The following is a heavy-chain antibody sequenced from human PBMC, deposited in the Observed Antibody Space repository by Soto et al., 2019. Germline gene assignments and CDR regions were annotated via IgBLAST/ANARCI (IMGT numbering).Heavy chain of an antibody. V-gene: IGHV1-69*13. CDR1: GGTFSSYA. J-gene: IGHJ6*02. D-gene: IGHD4-17*01. CDR3: ARDYGGNPNGRYYYGMDV. CDR2: IIPIFGTA. Sequence: ASVKVSCKASGGTFSSYAISWVRQAPGQGLEWMGGIIPIFGTANYAQKFQGRVTITADESTSTAYMELSSLRSEDTAVYYCARDYGGNPNGRYYYGMDVWGQGTTVTVSS.